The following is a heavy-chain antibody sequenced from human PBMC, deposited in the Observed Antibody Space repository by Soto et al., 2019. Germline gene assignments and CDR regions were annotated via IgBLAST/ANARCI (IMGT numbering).Heavy chain of an antibody. CDR3: ARGFYYDSAGYHPFDY. D-gene: IGHD3-22*01. J-gene: IGHJ4*02. V-gene: IGHV3-23*01. Sequence: GGSLRLSCAASGFTFRSYALAWVRQPPGKGLEWVSTINDSGGTTYYADSVRGRFTVSRDNSKNTLYLQLSSLRADDTAVYYCARGFYYDSAGYHPFDYWGQGPLVTSPQ. CDR2: INDSGGTT. CDR1: GFTFRSYA.